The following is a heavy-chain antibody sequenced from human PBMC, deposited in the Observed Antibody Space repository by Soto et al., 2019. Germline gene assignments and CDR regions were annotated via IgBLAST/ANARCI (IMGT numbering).Heavy chain of an antibody. V-gene: IGHV1-3*01. J-gene: IGHJ5*02. CDR3: VRRHVSATGIDWFDP. CDR1: GYTFTSYG. Sequence: ASVKVSCKASGYTFTSYGIHWVRQAPGQRLEWMGWINAANGDTKYSPKFQGRVTITRDTSASTAYTELSSLRSEDTAVYYCVRRHVSATGIDWFDPWGQGXLVTVYS. CDR2: INAANGDT. D-gene: IGHD6-13*01.